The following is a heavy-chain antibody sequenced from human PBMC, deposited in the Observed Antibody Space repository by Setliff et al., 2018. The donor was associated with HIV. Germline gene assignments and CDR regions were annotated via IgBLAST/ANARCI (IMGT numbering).Heavy chain of an antibody. CDR3: ARDLDPYFAMAV. V-gene: IGHV3-23*01. Sequence: QSGGSLRLSCAGSGFTVNSGAMNWVRQAPGKGLEWVSTVGCWGTCTYFAGSVKGRFTISADTSKNTLYLQMTRLSAEDTAVYYCARDLDPYFAMAVWGQGTTVTVSS. J-gene: IGHJ6*02. CDR1: GFTVNSGA. CDR2: VGCWGTCT.